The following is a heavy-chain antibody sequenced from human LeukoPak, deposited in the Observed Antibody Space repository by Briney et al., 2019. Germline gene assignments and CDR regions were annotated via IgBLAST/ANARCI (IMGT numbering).Heavy chain of an antibody. V-gene: IGHV3-7*01. CDR2: IKQDGSEK. Sequence: GGSLRLSCAASGFTFSSYWMSWVRQAPGKGLEWVANIKQDGSEKYYVDSVKGRFTISRDNAKNSLYLQMNSLRAEDTAVYYCARGEIAAAAGTGYYFDYWGQGTLVTVSS. CDR3: ARGEIAAAAGTGYYFDY. D-gene: IGHD6-13*01. CDR1: GFTFSSYW. J-gene: IGHJ4*02.